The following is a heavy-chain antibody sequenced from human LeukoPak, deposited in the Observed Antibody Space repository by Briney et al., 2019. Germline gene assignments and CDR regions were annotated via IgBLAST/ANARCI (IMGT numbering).Heavy chain of an antibody. V-gene: IGHV3-21*04. D-gene: IGHD5-12*01. CDR3: ARDRGIDPSGYDFYYYGMDV. CDR2: ISSSSSYI. CDR1: GFTFSSYS. J-gene: IGHJ6*02. Sequence: PGGSLRLSCAASGFTFSSYSMNWVRQAPGKGLEWVSSISSSSSYIYYADSVKGRFTISRDNAKNSLYLQMNSLRAEDTAVYYCARDRGIDPSGYDFYYYGMDVWGQGTTVTVSS.